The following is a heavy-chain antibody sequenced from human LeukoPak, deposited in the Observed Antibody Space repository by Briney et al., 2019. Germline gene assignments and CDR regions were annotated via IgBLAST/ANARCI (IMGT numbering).Heavy chain of an antibody. J-gene: IGHJ4*02. CDR1: GGSISSYY. Sequence: SETLSLTCTVSGGSISSYYWSWIRQPPGKGLEWIGYIYYSGSTNYNPSLKSRVTISVDTSKNQFSLKLSSVTAADTAVYYCARGYSSSWYVPDYWGQGTLVTVSS. D-gene: IGHD6-13*01. V-gene: IGHV4-59*01. CDR2: IYYSGST. CDR3: ARGYSSSWYVPDY.